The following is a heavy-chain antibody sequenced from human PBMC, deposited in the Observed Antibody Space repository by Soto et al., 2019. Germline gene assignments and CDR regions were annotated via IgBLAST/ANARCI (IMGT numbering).Heavy chain of an antibody. CDR3: AKDLRYCSGGSCYSLYGMDV. CDR2: ISYDGSNK. J-gene: IGHJ6*02. CDR1: GFTFSSYG. D-gene: IGHD2-15*01. V-gene: IGHV3-30*18. Sequence: GSLRLSCAASGFTFSSYGMHWVRQAPGKGLEWVAVISYDGSNKYYADSVKGRFTISRDNSKNTLYLQMNSLRAEDTAVYYCAKDLRYCSGGSCYSLYGMDVWGQGTTVTVSS.